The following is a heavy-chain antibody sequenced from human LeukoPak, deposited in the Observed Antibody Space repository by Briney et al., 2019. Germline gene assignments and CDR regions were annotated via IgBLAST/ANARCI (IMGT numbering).Heavy chain of an antibody. CDR2: IKKDGSEK. J-gene: IGHJ4*02. Sequence: GGSLRLSCAASGFTFSSYAMSWVRQAPGKGLEWVANIKKDGSEKHYVDSVKGRFTISRDNAKNSLHLQMNSLRAEDTAVYYCARDGAERPHMYWGQGTLVTVSS. D-gene: IGHD6-25*01. CDR1: GFTFSSYA. V-gene: IGHV3-7*01. CDR3: ARDGAERPHMY.